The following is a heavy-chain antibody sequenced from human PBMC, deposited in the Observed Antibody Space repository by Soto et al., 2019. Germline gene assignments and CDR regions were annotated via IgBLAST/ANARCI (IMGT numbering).Heavy chain of an antibody. CDR3: ARQNGNYGGPYYFDY. Sequence: QVQLHESGPGLVKPSETLSLTCTVSGGSISSYYWSWIRQPPGKGLEWIGYIYYSGSTNYNPSLKSRVTISVDTFKNQFSLKLCSVTAADTAVYYYARQNGNYGGPYYFDYWGQGTLVTVSS. J-gene: IGHJ4*02. D-gene: IGHD4-17*01. CDR1: GGSISSYY. V-gene: IGHV4-59*08. CDR2: IYYSGST.